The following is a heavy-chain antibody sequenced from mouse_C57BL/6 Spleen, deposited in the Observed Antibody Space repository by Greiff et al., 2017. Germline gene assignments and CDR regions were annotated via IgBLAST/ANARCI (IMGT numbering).Heavy chain of an antibody. CDR2: INPSSGYT. Sequence: QVQLQQSGAELARPGASVKMSCKASGYTFTSYTMHWVKQRPGPGLEWIGYINPSSGYTKYNQKFKDKATLTADKSSSTAYMQLSSLTSEDSAVYYCAREYIYDGYLWCAYGGQGTLVTVSA. D-gene: IGHD2-3*01. V-gene: IGHV1-4*01. CDR1: GYTFTSYT. J-gene: IGHJ3*01. CDR3: AREYIYDGYLWCAY.